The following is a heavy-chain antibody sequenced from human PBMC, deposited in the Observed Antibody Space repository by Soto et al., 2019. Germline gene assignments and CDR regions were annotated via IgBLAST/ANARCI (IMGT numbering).Heavy chain of an antibody. J-gene: IGHJ4*02. CDR2: LDTDDRT. CDR1: GFIVSNKH. Sequence: EVQLVETGGGLMQPGGSLRLSCAASGFIVSNKHMGWVRQAPGKGLESVSILDTDDRTYYADSVKGRFSISRDNSKNTVSLQMTGLRDEDTAMYYCVGSAAGDWGQGTPVTVSS. V-gene: IGHV3-53*05. D-gene: IGHD3-16*01. CDR3: VGSAAGD.